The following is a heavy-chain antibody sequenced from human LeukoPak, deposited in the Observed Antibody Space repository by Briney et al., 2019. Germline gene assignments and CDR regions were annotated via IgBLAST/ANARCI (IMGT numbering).Heavy chain of an antibody. Sequence: SETLSLTCAVYGGSFSGYYWSWIRQPPGKGLEWIGEINHSGSTNYNPSLKSRVTISVDTSKNQFSLKLSSVAAADTAVYYCARGREAPLRFLEWFRTYYFDYWGQGTLVTVSS. CDR1: GGSFSGYY. D-gene: IGHD3-3*01. V-gene: IGHV4-34*01. CDR3: ARGREAPLRFLEWFRTYYFDY. J-gene: IGHJ4*02. CDR2: INHSGST.